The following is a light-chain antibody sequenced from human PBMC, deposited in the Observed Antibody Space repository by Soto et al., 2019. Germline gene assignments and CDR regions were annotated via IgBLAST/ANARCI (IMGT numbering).Light chain of an antibody. J-gene: IGLJ2*01. Sequence: QSVLTQPPSVSGAPGQRVTISCTGSSSNIGAGYDVHWYQQLPGTAPKLLIYGNSNRPSGVPDRFSGSKSGTSASLAITGLQAEDEADYYCQSYDSSLRVVFGGGTKLPS. CDR3: QSYDSSLRVV. CDR1: SSNIGAGYD. V-gene: IGLV1-40*01. CDR2: GNS.